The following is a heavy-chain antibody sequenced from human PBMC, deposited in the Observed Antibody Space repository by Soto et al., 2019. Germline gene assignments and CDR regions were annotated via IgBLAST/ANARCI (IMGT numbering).Heavy chain of an antibody. V-gene: IGHV3-49*03. Sequence: PGGSLRLSCTASGFTFGDYAMSWFRQAPGKGLEWVGFIRSKAYGGTTEYAASVKGRFTISRDDSKSIAYLQMNSLKTEDTAVYYCTRRGVPDPNDYWGQGTLVTVSS. J-gene: IGHJ4*02. D-gene: IGHD2-8*01. CDR3: TRRGVPDPNDY. CDR1: GFTFGDYA. CDR2: IRSKAYGGTT.